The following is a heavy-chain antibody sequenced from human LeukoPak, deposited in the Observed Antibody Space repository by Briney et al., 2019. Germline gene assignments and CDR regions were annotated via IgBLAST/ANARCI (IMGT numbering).Heavy chain of an antibody. CDR3: AKASSGNSYYFDY. CDR2: ISWNSGSI. CDR1: GFTSSSYA. V-gene: IGHV3-9*02. D-gene: IGHD4-23*01. Sequence: GGSLRLSCAASGFTSSSYAMHWVRQAPGKGLEWVSGISWNSGSISYADSVKGRFTISRDNAKNSLYLQMNSLRAEDTALYYCAKASSGNSYYFDYWGQGTLVTVSS. J-gene: IGHJ4*02.